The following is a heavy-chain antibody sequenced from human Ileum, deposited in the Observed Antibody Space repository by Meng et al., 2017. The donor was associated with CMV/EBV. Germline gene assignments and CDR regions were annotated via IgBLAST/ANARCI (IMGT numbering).Heavy chain of an antibody. Sequence: SCTPSGCTFSTYSMTWFRQAPGKGQEWVSSISSTSSHIFYADSVKGRFTISRDNAKNSLYLQMNSLRAEDTGVYYCARGGSSPLPTDYWGQGTLVTVSS. CDR3: ARGGSSPLPTDY. CDR1: GCTFSTYS. J-gene: IGHJ4*02. V-gene: IGHV3-21*01. D-gene: IGHD6-6*01. CDR2: ISSTSSHI.